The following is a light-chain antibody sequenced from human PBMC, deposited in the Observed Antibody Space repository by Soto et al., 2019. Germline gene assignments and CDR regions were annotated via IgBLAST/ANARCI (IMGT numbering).Light chain of an antibody. CDR3: QQYGSSRRT. J-gene: IGKJ1*01. CDR2: GAS. CDR1: QSIPSDY. Sequence: EIVLTQSPGTLSLSPGERATLSCRASQSIPSDYLAWYQEKPGQAPRLLIYGASSRATGIPDRFSGSGSGTDFTLTISRLEPEDFAVYYCQQYGSSRRTFGQGTKVEIK. V-gene: IGKV3-20*01.